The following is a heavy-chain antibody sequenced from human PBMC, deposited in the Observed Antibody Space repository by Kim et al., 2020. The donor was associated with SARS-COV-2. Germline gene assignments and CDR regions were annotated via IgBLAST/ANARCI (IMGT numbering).Heavy chain of an antibody. D-gene: IGHD5-12*01. V-gene: IGHV3-21*04. CDR1: GFTFSSYS. CDR3: ARKLSGRWLQLGGGYFDL. J-gene: IGHJ2*01. CDR2: ISSSSSYI. Sequence: GGSLRLSCAASGFTFSSYSMNWVRQAPGKGLEWVSSISSSSSYIYYADSVKGRFTISRDNAKNSLYLQMNSLRAEDTAVYYCARKLSGRWLQLGGGYFDLWGRGTLVTVSS.